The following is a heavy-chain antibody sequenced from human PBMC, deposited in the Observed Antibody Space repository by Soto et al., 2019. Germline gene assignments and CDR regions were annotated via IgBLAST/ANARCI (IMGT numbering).Heavy chain of an antibody. CDR1: GFTFSSYG. Sequence: HPGGSLRLSCAASGFTFSSYGMHWVRQAPGKGLEWVAVISYDGSNKYYADSVKGRFTISRDNSKNTLYLQMNSLRAEDTAVYYCAKDRGRQWGPTLTDAFDIWGQGTMVTVSS. J-gene: IGHJ3*02. CDR3: AKDRGRQWGPTLTDAFDI. CDR2: ISYDGSNK. D-gene: IGHD3-16*01. V-gene: IGHV3-30*18.